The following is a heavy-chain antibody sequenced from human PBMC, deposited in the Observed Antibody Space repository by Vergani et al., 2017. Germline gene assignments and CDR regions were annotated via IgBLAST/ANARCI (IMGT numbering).Heavy chain of an antibody. J-gene: IGHJ4*02. CDR3: ARDSYDSSGYYQWGIGY. CDR2: INPSGGST. Sequence: QVQLVQSGAEVKKPGASVKVSCKASGYTFTSYGISWVRQAPGQGLEWMGIINPSGGSTSYAQKFQGRVTMTRDTSTSTVYMELSSLRSEDTAVYYCARDSYDSSGYYQWGIGYWGQGTLVTVSS. V-gene: IGHV1-46*03. D-gene: IGHD3-22*01. CDR1: GYTFTSYG.